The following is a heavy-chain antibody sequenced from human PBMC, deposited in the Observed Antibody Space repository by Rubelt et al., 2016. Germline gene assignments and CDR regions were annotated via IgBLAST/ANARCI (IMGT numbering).Heavy chain of an antibody. CDR3: AMSISSGYYDY. J-gene: IGHJ4*02. CDR1: GGSFSGYY. V-gene: IGHV4-34*01. Sequence: QVQLQQWGAGLLKPSETLSLTCAVYGGSFSGYYWSWIRQPPGKGLEWIGEINHSGSTNYNPSLKSGVTIPVDTSKNQLSLKLSSVTAADTAVYYCAMSISSGYYDYWGQGTLVTVSS. D-gene: IGHD3-22*01. CDR2: INHSGST.